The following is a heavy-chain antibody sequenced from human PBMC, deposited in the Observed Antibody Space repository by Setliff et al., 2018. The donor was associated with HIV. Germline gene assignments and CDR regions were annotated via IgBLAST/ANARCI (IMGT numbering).Heavy chain of an antibody. CDR3: STSSRGWGPDGFDI. V-gene: IGHV3-53*05. J-gene: IGHJ3*02. D-gene: IGHD2-2*01. CDR1: AFTVSGKW. Sequence: PGGSLRLSCVASAFTVSGKWMGWVRQAPGKGLEWVSVINIDDTTYYGDSVKGRFSISRDNSKNTLNLQMNSLSAEDTALYCCSTSSRGWGPDGFDIWGQGAMVTVSS. CDR2: INIDDTT.